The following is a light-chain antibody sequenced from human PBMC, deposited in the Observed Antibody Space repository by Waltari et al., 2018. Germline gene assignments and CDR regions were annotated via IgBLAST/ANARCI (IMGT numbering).Light chain of an antibody. V-gene: IGKV3-15*01. CDR1: QSISSN. Sequence: EIVMTQSPVTLSVSPRARATLSCRASQSISSNLAWYQQKPGQSPRLLIHGASTRATGIPARFSGSGSGTDFTLTISSLQSEDFAVYYCLQYNDWPPLFTFGPGTKVEIK. CDR2: GAS. J-gene: IGKJ3*01. CDR3: LQYNDWPPLFT.